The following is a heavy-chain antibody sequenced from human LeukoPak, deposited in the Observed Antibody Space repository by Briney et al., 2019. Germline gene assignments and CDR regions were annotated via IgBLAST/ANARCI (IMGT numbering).Heavy chain of an antibody. CDR2: IRDKSYSGAT. V-gene: IGHV3-49*04. CDR1: GFTFGDYG. J-gene: IGHJ4*02. CDR3: TRDRGYSGYALYDL. D-gene: IGHD5-12*01. Sequence: PGRALRLSCTGSGFTFGDYGMSWVRQAPGKGVEGVGFIRDKSYSGATEYAASVKGRFTIARDDSKRLAYLQMNSLKIEDTAVYFCTRDRGYSGYALYDLWGQGTLVTVSS.